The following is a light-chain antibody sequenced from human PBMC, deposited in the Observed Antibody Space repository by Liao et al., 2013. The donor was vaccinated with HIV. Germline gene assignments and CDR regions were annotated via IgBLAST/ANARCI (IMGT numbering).Light chain of an antibody. Sequence: SYDLTQSPSVSVSTGQTATITCSGNKLRDKYVAWYLQKPGQAPVLVISKDSDRPSGIPERFSGSSSGTTVTLTISGVQAEDEADYYCQSADSSATYPVFGGGTKLTVL. J-gene: IGLJ3*02. V-gene: IGLV3-25*03. CDR2: KDS. CDR3: QSADSSATYPV. CDR1: KLRDKY.